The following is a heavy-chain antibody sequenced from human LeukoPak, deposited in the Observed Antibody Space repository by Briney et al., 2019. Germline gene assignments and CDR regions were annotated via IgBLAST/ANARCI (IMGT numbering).Heavy chain of an antibody. V-gene: IGHV1-18*01. CDR3: AREGGRGYSYGPPLAFDY. CDR1: GYTFTSYG. Sequence: ASVTVSCKASGYTFTSYGISWVRQAPGQGLGWMGWISAYNGNTNYAQKLQGRVTMTTDTFTSTAYMEMRSLRSDDTARYYCAREGGRGYSYGPPLAFDYWGQGTLVTVSS. J-gene: IGHJ4*02. CDR2: ISAYNGNT. D-gene: IGHD5-18*01.